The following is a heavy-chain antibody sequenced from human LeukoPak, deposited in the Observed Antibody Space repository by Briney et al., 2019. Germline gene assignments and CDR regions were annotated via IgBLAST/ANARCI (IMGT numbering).Heavy chain of an antibody. CDR1: GGSISSYY. CDR2: VLYSGIT. Sequence: SETLSLTCIVSGGSISSYYWSWIRQPPGNGLEWIGYVLYSGITDFNPSLKSRVTISVDTSKNQFSLKLSSVTAADTAVYYCARRKGPSGSYFHDYWGQGTLVTVSS. V-gene: IGHV4-59*12. D-gene: IGHD1-26*01. CDR3: ARRKGPSGSYFHDY. J-gene: IGHJ4*02.